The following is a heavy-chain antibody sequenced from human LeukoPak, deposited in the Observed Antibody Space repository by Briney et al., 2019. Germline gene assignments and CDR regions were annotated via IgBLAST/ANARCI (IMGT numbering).Heavy chain of an antibody. Sequence: ASVKVSCKASGYTFTSYDINWVRQATGQGLEWMGWMNPNSGNTGYAQKFQGRVTITRDTSISTAYMELSSLRSEDTAVYYCARAKSRIPRLVVVIAPSGGYYFDYWGQGTLVTVSS. CDR1: GYTFTSYD. V-gene: IGHV1-8*03. CDR2: MNPNSGNT. J-gene: IGHJ4*02. CDR3: ARAKSRIPRLVVVIAPSGGYYFDY. D-gene: IGHD2-21*01.